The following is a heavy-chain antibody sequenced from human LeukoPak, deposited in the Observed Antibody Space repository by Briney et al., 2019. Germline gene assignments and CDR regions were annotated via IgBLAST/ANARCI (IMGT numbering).Heavy chain of an antibody. J-gene: IGHJ4*02. CDR2: IWYDGSNK. CDR3: ARGSRRGGSYYSEY. CDR1: GFTFSSYG. V-gene: IGHV3-33*01. Sequence: GRSLRLSCAASGFTFSSYGMHWVRQAPGEGLEWVAVIWYDGSNKYYADSVKGRFTISRDNSKNTLYLQMNSLRAEDTAVYYCARGSRRGGSYYSEYWGQGTLVTVSS. D-gene: IGHD1-26*01.